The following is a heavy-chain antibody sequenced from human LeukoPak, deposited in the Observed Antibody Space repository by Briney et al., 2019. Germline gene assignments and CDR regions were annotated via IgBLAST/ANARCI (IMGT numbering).Heavy chain of an antibody. CDR2: ISGSGSNI. Sequence: GGSLRLSCAASGFTFSNYYMSWVRQAPGKGLEWVSDISGSGSNIYYADSVKGRFTISRDNAKNSLYLQMNSLRAQDTTVYDTARTTIPDGDPYSDYYMDDWGKATPVTVSS. J-gene: IGHJ6*03. D-gene: IGHD4-17*01. CDR1: GFTFSNYY. CDR3: ARTTIPDGDPYSDYYMDD. V-gene: IGHV3-11*04.